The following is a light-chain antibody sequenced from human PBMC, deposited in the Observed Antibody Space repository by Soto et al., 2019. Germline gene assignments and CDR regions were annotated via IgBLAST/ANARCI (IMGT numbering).Light chain of an antibody. CDR2: SNN. J-gene: IGLJ1*01. CDR1: SSNIGSNT. V-gene: IGLV1-44*01. Sequence: QSVLTQPPSASGTPGQRVTISCSGSSSNIGSNTVNWYQQLPGTAPKHLIFSNNQRPSGVPDRFSGSKSGTSASLAITGLQAEDEADYYCQSYDSSLSGFVFGTGTKLTVL. CDR3: QSYDSSLSGFV.